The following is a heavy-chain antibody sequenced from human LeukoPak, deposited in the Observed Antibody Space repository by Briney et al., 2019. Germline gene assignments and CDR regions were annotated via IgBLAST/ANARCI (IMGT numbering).Heavy chain of an antibody. J-gene: IGHJ4*02. V-gene: IGHV3-74*01. Sequence: PGGSLRLSCAASGFTFSTYWIHWVRQAPGKGLVWVSRTNPDGSYTSYADSVRGRFTISRDNAKNTLYLQMSSLRAEDTAVYYCARAATVAGTVWGQGTLVTVSS. D-gene: IGHD6-13*01. CDR1: GFTFSTYW. CDR2: TNPDGSYT. CDR3: ARAATVAGTV.